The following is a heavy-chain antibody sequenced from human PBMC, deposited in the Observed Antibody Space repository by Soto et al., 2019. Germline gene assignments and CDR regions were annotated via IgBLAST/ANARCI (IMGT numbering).Heavy chain of an antibody. Sequence: PSETLSLTCSVSGGSISSSSYFWGWIRQPPGKGLEWIGSIYYSGSTYYNPSLKSRVTISVDTSKNQFSLKLSSVTAADTAVYYCARGTAMVFLSNWFDPWGQGTLVTVSS. J-gene: IGHJ5*02. CDR2: IYYSGST. D-gene: IGHD5-18*01. CDR3: ARGTAMVFLSNWFDP. CDR1: GGSISSSSYF. V-gene: IGHV4-39*07.